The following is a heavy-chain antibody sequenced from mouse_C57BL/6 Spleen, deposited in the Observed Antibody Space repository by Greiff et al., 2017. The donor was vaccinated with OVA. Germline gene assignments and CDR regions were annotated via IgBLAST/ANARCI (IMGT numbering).Heavy chain of an antibody. CDR2: IDPSDSET. CDR3: ARRCDYDGYYFDY. CDR1: GYTFTSYW. J-gene: IGHJ2*01. D-gene: IGHD2-4*01. V-gene: IGHV1-52*01. Sequence: QVQLQQSGAELVRPGSSVKLSCKASGYTFTSYWMHWVKQRPIQGLEWIGNIDPSDSETHYNQKFKDKATLTVDKSSSTAYMQLSSLTSEDSAVYYCARRCDYDGYYFDYWGQGTTLTVSS.